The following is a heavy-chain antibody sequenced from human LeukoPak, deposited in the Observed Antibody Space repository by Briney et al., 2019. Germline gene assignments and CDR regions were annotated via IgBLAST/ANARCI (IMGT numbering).Heavy chain of an antibody. CDR1: GFTVSGNY. CDR2: IHRGGNT. Sequence: GGSLRLSCAASGFTVSGNYMSWVRQAPGKGLEWLSVIHRGGNTYYADFVKGRFTISRDSSKNTVFLQMDSLRAEDTAVYYCARDAGYGLGVDYGDYWGQGTLVTVS. CDR3: ARDAGYGLGVDYGDY. V-gene: IGHV3-66*01. D-gene: IGHD3-10*01. J-gene: IGHJ4*02.